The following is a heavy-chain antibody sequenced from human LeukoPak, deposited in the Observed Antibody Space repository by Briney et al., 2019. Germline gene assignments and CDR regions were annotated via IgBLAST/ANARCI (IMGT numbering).Heavy chain of an antibody. CDR3: AKSYFDYSTYYSYYFNL. D-gene: IGHD4-11*01. Sequence: PSETLSLTCTVSGGSISSGYWSWIRQPPGRGLEWIGYIYTSGSTNYNPSLKSRVTILVDTSKNQFALKLSSVTAADTAVYYCAKSYFDYSTYYSYYFNLWGQGALVTVSS. CDR1: GGSISSGY. V-gene: IGHV4-4*09. CDR2: IYTSGST. J-gene: IGHJ4*02.